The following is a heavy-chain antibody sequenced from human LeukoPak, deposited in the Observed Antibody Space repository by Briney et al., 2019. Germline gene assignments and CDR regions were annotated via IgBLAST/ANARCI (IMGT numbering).Heavy chain of an antibody. J-gene: IGHJ4*02. Sequence: SETLSLTCAVSGGSISSGGYSWSWIRQPPGKGLEWIGYIYHSGSTYYNPSLKSRVTISVDRSKNQFSLKLSSVTAADTAVYYCARHLWLNSGSYFTPLDYWGQGTLVTVSS. D-gene: IGHD1-26*01. CDR1: GGSISSGGYS. CDR3: ARHLWLNSGSYFTPLDY. CDR2: IYHSGST. V-gene: IGHV4-30-2*01.